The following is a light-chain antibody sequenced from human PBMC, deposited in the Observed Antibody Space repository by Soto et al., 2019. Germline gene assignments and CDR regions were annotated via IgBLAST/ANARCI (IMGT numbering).Light chain of an antibody. Sequence: ELTRPPSVARSPGPPLTLPRPGTSSDVGSYNRVSWYQQPPGTAPKLMIYEVSNRPSGVPDRFSGSKSGNTASLTISGLQPEDEADYYCNSYTSSNTYVFGTGTKVTVL. CDR2: EVS. J-gene: IGLJ1*01. CDR1: SSDVGSYNR. CDR3: NSYTSSNTYV. V-gene: IGLV2-18*02.